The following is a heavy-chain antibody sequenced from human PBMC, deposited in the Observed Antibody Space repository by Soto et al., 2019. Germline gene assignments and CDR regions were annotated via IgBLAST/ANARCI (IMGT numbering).Heavy chain of an antibody. Sequence: GGSLRLSCAASGFTFSDYYMSWIRQAPGKGLEWVSYISSSGSTIYYADSVKGRFTISRDNAKNSLYLQMNSLRAEDTAVYYCAREAKHQIQLWLGDFDYWGQGTLVTVSS. V-gene: IGHV3-11*01. D-gene: IGHD5-18*01. CDR2: ISSSGSTI. J-gene: IGHJ4*02. CDR3: AREAKHQIQLWLGDFDY. CDR1: GFTFSDYY.